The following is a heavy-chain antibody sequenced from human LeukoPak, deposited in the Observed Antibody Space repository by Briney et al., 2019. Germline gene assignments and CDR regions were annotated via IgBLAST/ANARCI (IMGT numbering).Heavy chain of an antibody. Sequence: GGSLRLSCVASGFIFSNHAMHWVRQAPGKGLEWVAVISYDGSNKYYADSVKGRFTISRDNSKNTLYLQMNSLRAEDTAVYYCARGGTAIPSDFRFDPWGQGTLVTVSS. CDR1: GFIFSNHA. CDR2: ISYDGSNK. D-gene: IGHD2-21*02. J-gene: IGHJ5*02. CDR3: ARGGTAIPSDFRFDP. V-gene: IGHV3-30*04.